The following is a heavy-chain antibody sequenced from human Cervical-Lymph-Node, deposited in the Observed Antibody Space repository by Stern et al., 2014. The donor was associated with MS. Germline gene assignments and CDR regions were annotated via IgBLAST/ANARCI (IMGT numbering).Heavy chain of an antibody. D-gene: IGHD5-24*01. J-gene: IGHJ4*02. CDR2: VANNGNT. V-gene: IGHV1-18*04. Sequence: QVQLVESGAEVKKPGASVKVSCKASGYAFTTYGITWVRQAPGQGLEWVGWVANNGNTRYAQRVQGRVIMTRDTSTNTAYMELRSLRSGDTAVYYCARLEILNNNYVGESYWGQGTLVTVSS. CDR3: ARLEILNNNYVGESY. CDR1: GYAFTTYG.